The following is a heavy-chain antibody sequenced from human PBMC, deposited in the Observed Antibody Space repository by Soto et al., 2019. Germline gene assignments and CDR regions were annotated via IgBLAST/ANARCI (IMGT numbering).Heavy chain of an antibody. CDR3: AKGLWFGELPPFQH. V-gene: IGHV3-30*18. CDR2: ISKDGTNE. D-gene: IGHD3-10*01. CDR1: AFTFSSYG. J-gene: IGHJ1*01. Sequence: QVQLVESGGGVVQPGRSLRLSCAASAFTFSSYGMHWVRQAPGKGLEWVAVISKDGTNEYYADSVKGRFTISRDNVMNTVDLQMNSLRTEDTAMYYCAKGLWFGELPPFQHWGQGTLVTVSS.